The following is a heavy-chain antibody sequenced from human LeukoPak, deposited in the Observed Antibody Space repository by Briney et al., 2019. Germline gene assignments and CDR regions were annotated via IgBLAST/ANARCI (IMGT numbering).Heavy chain of an antibody. D-gene: IGHD5-12*01. CDR2: IYYTGSA. Sequence: SETLSLTCTVSGGSINSYFWTWIRQPPGKGLEWVGYIYYTGSANYNPSLKSRVTISVDKSKNQFSLRLSSVTAADTAVYYCARVSQDYSGYDFGFDTWGQGTLVTVSS. CDR3: ARVSQDYSGYDFGFDT. CDR1: GGSINSYF. J-gene: IGHJ5*02. V-gene: IGHV4-59*01.